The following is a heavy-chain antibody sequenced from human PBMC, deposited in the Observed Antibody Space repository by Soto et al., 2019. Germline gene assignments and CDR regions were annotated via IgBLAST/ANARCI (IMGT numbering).Heavy chain of an antibody. J-gene: IGHJ6*02. CDR3: ARQRGDYGYEEYYGMDV. CDR2: IYYSGNK. D-gene: IGHD4-17*01. CDR1: GGSISGSSYY. Sequence: PSETLYLTCTVAGGSISGSSYYWDWIRQSPGKGLEWIGSIYYSGNKYYSPSLKSRVTMSVYTSKNQFSLKLSFVTAADTAVYYCARQRGDYGYEEYYGMDVWGQGTTVTVSS. V-gene: IGHV4-39*01.